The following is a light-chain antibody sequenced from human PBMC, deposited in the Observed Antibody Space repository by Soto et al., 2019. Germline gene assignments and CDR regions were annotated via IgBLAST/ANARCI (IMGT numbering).Light chain of an antibody. V-gene: IGLV1-51*01. CDR3: GTWDSSLSAGV. Sequence: SVLTQPPSVSAAPGQKVTLSCSGSSSNIGNNYVSWYQQLPGTAPKLLIYDNNKRPTGIPDRFSGSKSCTSATLGITGLQTGDEADYYCGTWDSSLSAGVFGGGTKVTVL. CDR1: SSNIGNNY. J-gene: IGLJ2*01. CDR2: DNN.